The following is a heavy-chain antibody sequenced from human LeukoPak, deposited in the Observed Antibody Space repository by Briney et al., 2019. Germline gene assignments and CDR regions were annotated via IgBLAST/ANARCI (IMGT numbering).Heavy chain of an antibody. V-gene: IGHV4-38-2*02. J-gene: IGHJ4*02. D-gene: IGHD6-13*01. CDR1: GYSISSGYY. Sequence: SETLSLTCTVSGYSISSGYYWGWIRQPPGKGLEWIGSIYHSGSTYYNPSLKSRVTISVDTSKNQFSLKLSSVTAADTAVYYCARDVIAAAGTADYWGQGTLVTVSS. CDR3: ARDVIAAAGTADY. CDR2: IYHSGST.